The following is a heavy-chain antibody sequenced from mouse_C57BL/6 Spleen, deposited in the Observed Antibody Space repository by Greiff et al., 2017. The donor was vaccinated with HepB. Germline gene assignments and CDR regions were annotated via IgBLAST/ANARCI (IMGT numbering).Heavy chain of an antibody. CDR2: IWRGGST. D-gene: IGHD2-4*01. V-gene: IGHV2-5*01. Sequence: VKLMESGPGLVQPSQSLSITCTVSGFSLTSYGVHWVRQSPGKGLEWLGVIWRGGSTDYNAAFMSRLSINKDNSKSQVFFKMNSLQADDTAIYYCAKNSDYPRWYFDVWGTGTTVTVSS. CDR3: AKNSDYPRWYFDV. J-gene: IGHJ1*03. CDR1: GFSLTSYG.